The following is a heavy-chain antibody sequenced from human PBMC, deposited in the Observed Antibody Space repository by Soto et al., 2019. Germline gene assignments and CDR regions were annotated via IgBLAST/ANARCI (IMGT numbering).Heavy chain of an antibody. J-gene: IGHJ6*02. D-gene: IGHD2-15*01. CDR1: GCTFSSYA. CDR2: IIPIFGTA. CDR3: ARSQGGSSSLDIYYYNYYGMDV. V-gene: IGHV1-69*01. Sequence: QVQLVQSGAEVKKPGSSVKVSCKAPGCTFSSYAISWVRQAPGQGLEWMGVIIPIFGTAKYAQKFQGRVTITADESTSTGYMALRSLRSEDTAVYYCARSQGGSSSLDIYYYNYYGMDVWGQGTTVTVSS.